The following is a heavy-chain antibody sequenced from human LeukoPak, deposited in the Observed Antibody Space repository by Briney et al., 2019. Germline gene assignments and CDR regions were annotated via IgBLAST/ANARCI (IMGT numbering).Heavy chain of an antibody. CDR3: VKVTAAGFVDH. CDR2: ISYDESKK. D-gene: IGHD6-13*01. J-gene: IGHJ4*02. CDR1: GFTFSSYG. Sequence: GGSLRLSCAASGFTFSSYGMHWFRQAPGKGLEWVAVISYDESKKYYGDSVRGRFTISRDNAKNSLYLQMNSLGAEDTAFYYCVKVTAAGFVDHWGQGTLVTVSS. V-gene: IGHV3-30*18.